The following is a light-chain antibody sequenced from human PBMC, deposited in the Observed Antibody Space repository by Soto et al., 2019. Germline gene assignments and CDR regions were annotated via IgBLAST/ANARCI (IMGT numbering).Light chain of an antibody. Sequence: QSALTQPASASGSPGQSITISCTGTSSDVGAYNHVSWYQHHPGKAPKLMIYEVNNRPSGVSNRFSGSKSGYTASLTISGLQAEDEADYYCCSYTTSDTRVFGTGTKLTVL. J-gene: IGLJ1*01. V-gene: IGLV2-14*01. CDR1: SSDVGAYNH. CDR2: EVN. CDR3: CSYTTSDTRV.